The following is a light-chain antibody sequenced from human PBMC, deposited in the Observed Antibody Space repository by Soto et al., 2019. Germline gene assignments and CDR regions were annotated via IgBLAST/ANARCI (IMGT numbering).Light chain of an antibody. CDR1: QTISSW. J-gene: IGKJ1*01. V-gene: IGKV1-5*03. Sequence: DIPMTQSPSTLSGSVGERVTITCRASQTISSWLAWYQQKPGKDPQLLIYKASTLKSGVPSRFSGSGSGTEFTLTISSLQPDDFATYYCQHYNSYSEAFGQGTKVELK. CDR2: KAS. CDR3: QHYNSYSEA.